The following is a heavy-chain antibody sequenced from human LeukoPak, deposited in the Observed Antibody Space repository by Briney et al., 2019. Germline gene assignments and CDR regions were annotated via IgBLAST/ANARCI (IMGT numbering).Heavy chain of an antibody. Sequence: GEPLQISCQGSGYRFTSYWIGWVRPMPGKGVEWMGSIYPGDSDTKYRPSFQGQVSISADKSISTAYLQWSSLKALDTAMYFCARRVIAVAGNNAFDTWGQGTMVTVSA. CDR1: GYRFTSYW. J-gene: IGHJ3*02. V-gene: IGHV5-51*01. D-gene: IGHD6-19*01. CDR3: ARRVIAVAGNNAFDT. CDR2: IYPGDSDT.